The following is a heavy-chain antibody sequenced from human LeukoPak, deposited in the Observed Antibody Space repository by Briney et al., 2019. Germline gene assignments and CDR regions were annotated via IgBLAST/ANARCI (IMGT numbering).Heavy chain of an antibody. J-gene: IGHJ3*02. CDR2: IKQDGSEK. Sequence: GGSLRLSCAASGFTFSSYWMSWVRQAPGKGLEWVANIKQDGSEKYYVDSVKGRFTISRDNAKNSLYLQMNSLRAEDTAVYYCARDGPPGIAVAGTGDDAFDIWGQGTMVTVSS. CDR3: ARDGPPGIAVAGTGDDAFDI. D-gene: IGHD6-19*01. CDR1: GFTFSSYW. V-gene: IGHV3-7*01.